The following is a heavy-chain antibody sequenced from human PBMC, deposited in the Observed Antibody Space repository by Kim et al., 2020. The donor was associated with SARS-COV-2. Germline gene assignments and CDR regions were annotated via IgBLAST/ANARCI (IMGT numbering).Heavy chain of an antibody. V-gene: IGHV1-69*13. D-gene: IGHD3-22*01. CDR2: IIPIFGTA. J-gene: IGHJ4*02. Sequence: SVKVSCKASGGTFSSYAISWVRQAPGQGLEWMGGIIPIFGTANYAQKFQGRVTITADESTSTAYMELSSLRSEDTAVYYCARDSKPIVSTRHFDYWGQGTLVTVSS. CDR1: GGTFSSYA. CDR3: ARDSKPIVSTRHFDY.